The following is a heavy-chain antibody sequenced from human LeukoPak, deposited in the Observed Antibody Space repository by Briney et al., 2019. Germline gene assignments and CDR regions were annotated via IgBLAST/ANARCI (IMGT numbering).Heavy chain of an antibody. Sequence: GESLKISCKASGYSFTSYWIGWVRQMPGKGLEWMGIIYPGDSDTTYSPSFQGQVTISADKSISSAHLQWSSLKASDTAMYYCARHVTAGSFFDYWGQGTLVTVSS. V-gene: IGHV5-51*01. CDR1: GYSFTSYW. CDR3: ARHVTAGSFFDY. D-gene: IGHD1-14*01. J-gene: IGHJ4*02. CDR2: IYPGDSDT.